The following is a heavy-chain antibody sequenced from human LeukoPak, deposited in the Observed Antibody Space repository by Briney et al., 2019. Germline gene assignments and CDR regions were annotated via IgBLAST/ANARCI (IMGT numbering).Heavy chain of an antibody. Sequence: GESLKISCKGSGYGFNIYWIGWVRQMPGKGLEWMGIIYPADSDTRYSPSFQGQVTISAGKSISTAYLQWSSLKASDTAMYYCARRDGRAFDIWGQGTTVTASS. CDR3: ARRDGRAFDI. CDR2: IYPADSDT. CDR1: GYGFNIYW. J-gene: IGHJ3*02. V-gene: IGHV5-51*01. D-gene: IGHD2-21*02.